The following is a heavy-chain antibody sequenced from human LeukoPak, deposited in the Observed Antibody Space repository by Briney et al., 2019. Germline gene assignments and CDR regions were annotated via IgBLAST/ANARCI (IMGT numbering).Heavy chain of an antibody. Sequence: GGSLRLSCAASGFTFSNAWMSWVRQAPGKGLEWVGRIKSKTDGGTTDYAAPVKGRFTISRDDSKNTLYLQMDSLKTEDTAVYYCTTRGGSFSIFDYWGQGTLVTVSS. D-gene: IGHD1-26*01. CDR3: TTRGGSFSIFDY. V-gene: IGHV3-15*01. CDR2: IKSKTDGGTT. CDR1: GFTFSNAW. J-gene: IGHJ4*02.